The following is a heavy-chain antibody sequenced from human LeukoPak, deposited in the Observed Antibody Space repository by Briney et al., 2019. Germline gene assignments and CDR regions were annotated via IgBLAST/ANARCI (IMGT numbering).Heavy chain of an antibody. J-gene: IGHJ4*02. V-gene: IGHV3-53*01. CDR1: GFTFSSNA. Sequence: GGSLRLSCAASGFTFSSNAMTWVRQAPGEGLQWVSVIYSGGNTYYADSVKGRFTIFRDKSKNTLYLQMNSLRAEDTAAYYCANSYYPRRNFDYWGQGTLVTVSS. D-gene: IGHD3-22*01. CDR3: ANSYYPRRNFDY. CDR2: IYSGGNT.